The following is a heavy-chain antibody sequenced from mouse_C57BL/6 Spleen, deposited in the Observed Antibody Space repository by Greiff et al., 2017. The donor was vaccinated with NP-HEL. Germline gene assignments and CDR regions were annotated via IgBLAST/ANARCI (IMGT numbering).Heavy chain of an antibody. V-gene: IGHV1-26*01. J-gene: IGHJ4*01. CDR1: GYTFTDYY. CDR3: ARVSSPLGYAMDY. Sequence: EVQLQQSGPELVKPGASVKISCKASGYTFTDYYMNWVKQSHGKSLEWIGDINPNNGGTSYNQKFKGKATLTVDKSSSTAYMELRSLTSEDSAVYYCARVSSPLGYAMDYWGQGTSVTVSS. D-gene: IGHD1-1*01. CDR2: INPNNGGT.